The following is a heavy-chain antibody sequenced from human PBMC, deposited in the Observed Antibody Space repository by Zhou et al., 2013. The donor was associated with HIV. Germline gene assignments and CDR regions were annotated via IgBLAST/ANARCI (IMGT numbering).Heavy chain of an antibody. CDR3: ARDDCSGPTCYSTGGSGYYYMDV. CDR1: GGTFSSYA. J-gene: IGHJ6*03. Sequence: QVQLVQSGAEVKKPGSSVKVSCKASGGTFSSYAISWVRQAPGQGLEWMGGIIPIFGTANYAQKFQGRVTITTDESTSTAYMELSSLRSEDTAVYYCARDDCSGPTCYSTGGSGYYYMDVWGKGTTVTVSS. D-gene: IGHD2-15*01. V-gene: IGHV1-69*05. CDR2: IIPIFGTA.